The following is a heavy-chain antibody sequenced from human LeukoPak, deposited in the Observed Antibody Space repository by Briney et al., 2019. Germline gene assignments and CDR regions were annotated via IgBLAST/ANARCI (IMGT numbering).Heavy chain of an antibody. CDR2: ISGSGGST. Sequence: GGSLRLCCAASGFTFSSYAMSWVRQAPGKGLEWVSAISGSGGSTYYADSVKGRFTISRDNSKNTLYLQMNSLRAEDTAVYYCAKGEGIQLLFDYWGQGTLVTVSS. CDR1: GFTFSSYA. D-gene: IGHD5-18*01. J-gene: IGHJ4*02. CDR3: AKGEGIQLLFDY. V-gene: IGHV3-23*01.